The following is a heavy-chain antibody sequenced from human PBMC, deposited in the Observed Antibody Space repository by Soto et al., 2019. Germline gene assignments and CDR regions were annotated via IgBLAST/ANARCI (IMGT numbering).Heavy chain of an antibody. CDR3: ARGNWNYCDF. D-gene: IGHD1-7*01. J-gene: IGHJ4*02. Sequence: GGSLRLSCGASGFTFSSYEINWGRQAPGKGLEWLSYISSSGITIFYADSVKGRFTISRDNAKNSLFLQMNSLRAEDTAVYFCARGNWNYCDFWGQGTLVTVSS. CDR1: GFTFSSYE. V-gene: IGHV3-48*03. CDR2: ISSSGITI.